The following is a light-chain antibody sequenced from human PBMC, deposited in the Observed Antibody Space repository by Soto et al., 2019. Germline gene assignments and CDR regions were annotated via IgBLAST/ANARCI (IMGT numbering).Light chain of an antibody. CDR3: AAWDDSLNGYV. J-gene: IGLJ1*01. CDR1: SSNIGSNT. CDR2: SNN. Sequence: HSVLTQPPSASGTPGQRVTISCSGSSSNIGSNTVNWYQQLPGTAPKLLIYSNNQRPSGVPDRFSGSKSGTPASLAISGLQSEDEADYYCAAWDDSLNGYVFGTGTKVTVL. V-gene: IGLV1-44*01.